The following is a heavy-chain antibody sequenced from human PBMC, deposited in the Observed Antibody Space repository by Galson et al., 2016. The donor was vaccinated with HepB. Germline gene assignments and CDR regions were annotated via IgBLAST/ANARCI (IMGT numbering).Heavy chain of an antibody. CDR3: ARDGPNYNYDF. V-gene: IGHV3-33*01. Sequence: SLRLSCAASGFTFSNYGMHWVRQAPGKGLEWVAVIWYDGSNKYYADSVKGRFTISRDNAKNSVYLQLSGLRVEDTAIYYCARDGPNYNYDFWGQGTLVTVFS. D-gene: IGHD5-24*01. CDR1: GFTFSNYG. J-gene: IGHJ4*02. CDR2: IWYDGSNK.